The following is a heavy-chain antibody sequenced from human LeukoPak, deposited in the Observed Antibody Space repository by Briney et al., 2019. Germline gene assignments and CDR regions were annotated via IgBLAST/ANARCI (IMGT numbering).Heavy chain of an antibody. Sequence: GGSLRLSCSASGFTFSSHAMHWVRQAPEKGLQYVSAITSHGGSTAYADSVKGRFTISRDNANNSLYLQMNSLRDEDTAVYYCAREALGYKPDYWGQGTLVTVSS. CDR2: ITSHGGST. J-gene: IGHJ4*02. CDR1: GFTFSSHA. CDR3: AREALGYKPDY. D-gene: IGHD1-1*01. V-gene: IGHV3-64*04.